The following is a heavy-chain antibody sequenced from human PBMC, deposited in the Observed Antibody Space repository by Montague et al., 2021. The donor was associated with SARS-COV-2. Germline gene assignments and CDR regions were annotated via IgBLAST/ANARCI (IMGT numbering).Heavy chain of an antibody. CDR3: GGFTSTVSGCYYIFDY. CDR1: GGGSISSSHW. D-gene: IGHD1-26*01. CDR2: IYHDGST. Sequence: SETLSLTCTVSGGGSISSSHWWSWVRQPPGRGLEWIGEIYHDGSTNYNPYLKSRLAISVDKSKNQFSLKLSTVTAADTAVYYCGGFTSTVSGCYYIFDYWGQGTLVTVSS. J-gene: IGHJ4*02. V-gene: IGHV4-4*02.